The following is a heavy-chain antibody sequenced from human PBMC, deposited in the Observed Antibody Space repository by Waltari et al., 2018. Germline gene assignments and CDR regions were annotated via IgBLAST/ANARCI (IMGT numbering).Heavy chain of an antibody. D-gene: IGHD7-27*01. V-gene: IGHV3-23*03. CDR1: GFTFSSYA. CDR2: IYSGGST. Sequence: EVQLLESGGGLVQPGGSLRLSCAASGFTFSSYAMSWVCQAPGKGLEWVSVIYSGGSTYYADSVKGRFTISRDNSKNTLYLQMNSLRAEDTAVYYCAKQLGRGYFDYWGQGTLVTVSS. J-gene: IGHJ4*02. CDR3: AKQLGRGYFDY.